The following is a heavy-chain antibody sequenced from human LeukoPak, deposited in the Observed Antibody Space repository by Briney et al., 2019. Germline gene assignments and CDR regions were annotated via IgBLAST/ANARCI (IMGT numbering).Heavy chain of an antibody. CDR1: GFTFRSYW. CDR2: INQDGSEK. D-gene: IGHD2-15*01. J-gene: IGHJ4*02. Sequence: GGSLRLSCAASGFTFRSYWMSWVRQAPGKGLEWVANINQDGSEKYYVDSVRGRFTISRDNTKNSLYLQMKSLRGEDTAVYYCARDRTLAAILNWSQGTLVTVSS. V-gene: IGHV3-7*05. CDR3: ARDRTLAAILN.